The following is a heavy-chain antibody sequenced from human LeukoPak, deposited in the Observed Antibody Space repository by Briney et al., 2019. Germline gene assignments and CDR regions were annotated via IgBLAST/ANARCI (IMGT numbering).Heavy chain of an antibody. Sequence: GASVKVSCKASGYTFTSYGISWVRQAPGQGLEWMGWINPNSGGTNYAQKFQGRVTMTRDTSISTAYMELSRLRSDDTAVYYCARDLGVWDCGGDCYGPYYMDVWGKGTTVTVSS. J-gene: IGHJ6*03. V-gene: IGHV1-2*02. CDR2: INPNSGGT. CDR3: ARDLGVWDCGGDCYGPYYMDV. D-gene: IGHD2-21*01. CDR1: GYTFTSYG.